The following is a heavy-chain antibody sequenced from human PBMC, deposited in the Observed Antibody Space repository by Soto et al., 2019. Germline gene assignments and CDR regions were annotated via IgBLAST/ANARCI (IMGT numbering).Heavy chain of an antibody. Sequence: GGSLRLSCAASGFTFSSYGMHWVRQAPGKGLEWVAVISYDGSSKYYADSVKGRFTISRDNSKNVLYVQMNSLRREDTAVYYCAKGLYGDTNRDYYFYMDVWGKGTMVTVSS. CDR1: GFTFSSYG. V-gene: IGHV3-30*18. D-gene: IGHD4-17*01. CDR2: ISYDGSSK. J-gene: IGHJ6*03. CDR3: AKGLYGDTNRDYYFYMDV.